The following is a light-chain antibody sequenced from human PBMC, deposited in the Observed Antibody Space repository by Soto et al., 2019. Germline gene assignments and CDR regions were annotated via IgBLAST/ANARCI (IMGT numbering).Light chain of an antibody. CDR2: IAS. CDR1: QSVSSNH. CDR3: QQYDSSPWT. Sequence: EIVLTQSPGNLSLSPGERATLSCRASQSVSSNHLAWYQQKTGQTPRLLIYIASNRAPGIPDRFSGSGSGTHFTLTISRVEPEDFAVYYCQQYDSSPWTFGQGTKVEIK. J-gene: IGKJ1*01. V-gene: IGKV3-20*01.